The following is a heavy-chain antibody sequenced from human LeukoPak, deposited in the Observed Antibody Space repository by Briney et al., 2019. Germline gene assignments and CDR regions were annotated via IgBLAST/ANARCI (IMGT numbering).Heavy chain of an antibody. CDR3: AKDTIAVAGRFFDY. D-gene: IGHD6-19*01. V-gene: IGHV3-9*01. Sequence: GGSLRLSCAASGFTFSSYAMHWVRQAPGKGLEWVSGISWNSGSIGYVDSVKGRFTISRDNAKNSLYLQMNSLRGEDTALYYCAKDTIAVAGRFFDYWGQGTLVTVSS. CDR1: GFTFSSYA. CDR2: ISWNSGSI. J-gene: IGHJ4*02.